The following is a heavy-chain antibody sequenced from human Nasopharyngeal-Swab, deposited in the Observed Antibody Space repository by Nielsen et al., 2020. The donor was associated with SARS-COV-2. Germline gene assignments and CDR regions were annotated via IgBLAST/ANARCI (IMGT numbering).Heavy chain of an antibody. V-gene: IGHV3-30*04. CDR2: ISNDGNDK. Sequence: GESLKISCAASGFTFSSYAMHGVRQAPGKGLEWVAAISNDGNDKYYADSVKGRFSISRDNSKNTLYLQMNSLRAEDTAVYYCARDPERSYNHFYYMDVWGKGTTVTISS. J-gene: IGHJ6*03. D-gene: IGHD1-26*01. CDR1: GFTFSSYA. CDR3: ARDPERSYNHFYYMDV.